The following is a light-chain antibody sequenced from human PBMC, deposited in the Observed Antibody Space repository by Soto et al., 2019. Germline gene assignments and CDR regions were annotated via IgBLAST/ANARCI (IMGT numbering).Light chain of an antibody. J-gene: IGLJ3*02. CDR2: EVS. Sequence: QSALTHPASVSGSPGQSITISCTGTSSDIGSNNYVSWFQQRPGKAPTLIIYEVSNRPSGVSNHFSGSKSGNTASLTISGLLPEDEAEYYCSSYTTTPRLFGGGTKLTVL. CDR1: SSDIGSNNY. CDR3: SSYTTTPRL. V-gene: IGLV2-14*01.